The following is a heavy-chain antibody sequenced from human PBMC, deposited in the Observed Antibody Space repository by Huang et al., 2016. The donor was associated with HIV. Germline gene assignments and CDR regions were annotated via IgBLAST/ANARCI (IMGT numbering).Heavy chain of an antibody. Sequence: QVQLHQWGAGLLKPSETLSLTCAVYGGSFSGYDWRWIRPPPGKGLEGIGEITHSGSTNYNPSLKSRVTISEETSKNQFSLKLSSVTAADTAVYYCARAPHYGSGSYYYWGQGTLVTVSS. J-gene: IGHJ4*02. CDR2: ITHSGST. D-gene: IGHD3-10*01. CDR1: GGSFSGYD. CDR3: ARAPHYGSGSYYY. V-gene: IGHV4-34*01.